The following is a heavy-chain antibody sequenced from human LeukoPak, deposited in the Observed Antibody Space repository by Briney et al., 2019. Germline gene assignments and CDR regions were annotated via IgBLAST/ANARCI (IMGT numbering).Heavy chain of an antibody. D-gene: IGHD6-13*01. V-gene: IGHV3-23*01. Sequence: GGSLRLSCAASGFTFSNAWMSWVRQAPGKGLEWVSAISGSGGSTYYADSVKGRFTISRDNSKNTLYLQMNSLRAEDTAVYYCAKDKGSSSTWFDPWGQGTLVTVSS. CDR3: AKDKGSSSTWFDP. CDR2: ISGSGGST. CDR1: GFTFSNAW. J-gene: IGHJ5*02.